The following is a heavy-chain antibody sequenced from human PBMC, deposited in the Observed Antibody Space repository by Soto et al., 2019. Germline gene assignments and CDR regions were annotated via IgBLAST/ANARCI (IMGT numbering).Heavy chain of an antibody. J-gene: IGHJ6*04. V-gene: IGHV1-3*01. CDR3: ARDLGTMVRGVVVYYYAMEL. D-gene: IGHD3-10*01. CDR1: GYTFTSYA. CDR2: INPAKGDT. Sequence: GASVKVSCKTSGYTFTSYALHWVRQAPGLWPEWMGWINPAKGDTKYSQKFQGRATFTRDTSASTVYMELSSLTSEDTAVYYCARDLGTMVRGVVVYYYAMELWGKGTTVTVSS.